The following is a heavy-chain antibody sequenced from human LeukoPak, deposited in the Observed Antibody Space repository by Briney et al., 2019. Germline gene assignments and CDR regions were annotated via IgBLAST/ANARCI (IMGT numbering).Heavy chain of an antibody. V-gene: IGHV1-69*05. CDR3: AGANGDYWHAFDI. J-gene: IGHJ3*02. CDR2: IIPIFGTA. CDR1: GGTFSSYA. Sequence: GASVKVSCKASGGTFSSYAISWVRQAPGQGLEWMGGIIPIFGTANYAQKFQGRVTITTDESTSTAYMELSSLRSEDTAVYYCAGANGDYWHAFDIWGQGTMVTVSS. D-gene: IGHD4-17*01.